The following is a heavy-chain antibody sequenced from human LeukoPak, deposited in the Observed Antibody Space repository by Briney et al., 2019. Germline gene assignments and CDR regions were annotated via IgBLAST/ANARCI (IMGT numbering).Heavy chain of an antibody. CDR3: ARGGDSSNWYPGYFEY. Sequence: GGSLRLSCAASGFTFSNYWMHWARQAPGKGPVWVSRIKSDGSSTRFADSVQGRFTISRDNGKNTLYLQMNSLRAEDTAVYYCARGGDSSNWYPGYFEYWGQGALVTVSS. J-gene: IGHJ4*02. V-gene: IGHV3-74*01. CDR2: IKSDGSST. CDR1: GFTFSNYW. D-gene: IGHD6-13*01.